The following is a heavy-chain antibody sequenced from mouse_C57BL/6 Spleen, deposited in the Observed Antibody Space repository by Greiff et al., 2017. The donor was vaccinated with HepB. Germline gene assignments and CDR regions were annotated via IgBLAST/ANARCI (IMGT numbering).Heavy chain of an antibody. V-gene: IGHV1-72*01. CDR2: IDPNSGGT. D-gene: IGHD1-1*01. CDR1: GYTFTSYW. J-gene: IGHJ1*03. Sequence: VQLQQPGAELVKPGASVKLSCKASGYTFTSYWMHWVKQRPGRGLECIGRIDPNSGGTKYNEKFKSKATLTEDKPSSTAYMQLSSLTSEDSAVYDCARGGTTVVARRYWYFDVWGTGTTVTVSS. CDR3: ARGGTTVVARRYWYFDV.